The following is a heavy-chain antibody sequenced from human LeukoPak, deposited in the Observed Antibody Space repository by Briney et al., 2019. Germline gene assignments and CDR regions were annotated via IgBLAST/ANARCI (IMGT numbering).Heavy chain of an antibody. CDR3: ARYSYGDLRGGLDY. CDR2: INWSGGST. Sequence: PGGSLRLSCAVSGFTFDDYGMSWVRQAPGKGLEWVSGINWSGGSTDYADSVKGRFTISRDNAKNSLYLQMNSLRAEDTALYYCARYSYGDLRGGLDYWGQGTLVTVSS. J-gene: IGHJ4*02. V-gene: IGHV3-20*04. CDR1: GFTFDDYG. D-gene: IGHD4-17*01.